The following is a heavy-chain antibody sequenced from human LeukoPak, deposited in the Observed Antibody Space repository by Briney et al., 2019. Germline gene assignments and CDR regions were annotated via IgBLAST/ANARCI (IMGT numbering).Heavy chain of an antibody. CDR1: GGSISNYF. Sequence: SETLSLTCTVSGGSISNYFWTWIRQPAGKGLEWLGRIYSSGTTNYNPSLKSRVFMSVDTSKNQFSLKLSSVTATDTAVYYCAREWRYWGQGTLVTVSS. D-gene: IGHD3-3*01. J-gene: IGHJ4*02. CDR2: IYSSGTT. V-gene: IGHV4-4*07. CDR3: AREWRY.